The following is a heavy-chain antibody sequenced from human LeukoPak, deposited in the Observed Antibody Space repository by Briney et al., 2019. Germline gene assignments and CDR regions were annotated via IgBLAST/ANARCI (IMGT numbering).Heavy chain of an antibody. Sequence: GASVKVSCKASGYTFTSYYMHWVRQPPGQGLEWMGIINPSDGGTSNAQKFQGRVTMTRDTSTSTVYMELSSLRSEDTAVYYCARDMDCDGSGSYYSNWFDPWGQGTLVTVSS. CDR2: INPSDGGT. CDR1: GYTFTSYY. J-gene: IGHJ5*02. V-gene: IGHV1-46*01. D-gene: IGHD3-10*01. CDR3: ARDMDCDGSGSYYSNWFDP.